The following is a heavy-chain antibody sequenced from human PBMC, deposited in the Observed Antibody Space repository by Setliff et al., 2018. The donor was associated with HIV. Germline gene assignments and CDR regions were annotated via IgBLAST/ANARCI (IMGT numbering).Heavy chain of an antibody. CDR3: ARAAGYTGGWGYGATYHYYMDV. J-gene: IGHJ6*03. Sequence: PGGSLRLSCAASGLIFSSYWMTWVRQAPGKGLESVANINQLGSERYYVDSVKGRFTISRDNAKNSLFLQMNSLRVDDTAVYYCARAAGYTGGWGYGATYHYYMDVWGKGTTVTVSS. CDR2: INQLGSER. CDR1: GLIFSSYW. D-gene: IGHD6-19*01. V-gene: IGHV3-7*03.